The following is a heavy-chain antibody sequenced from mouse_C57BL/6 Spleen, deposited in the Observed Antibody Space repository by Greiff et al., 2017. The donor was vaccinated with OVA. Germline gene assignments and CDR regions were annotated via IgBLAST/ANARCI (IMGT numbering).Heavy chain of an antibody. D-gene: IGHD1-1*02. CDR2: IRNKANNHAT. J-gene: IGHJ3*01. V-gene: IGHV6-6*01. CDR1: GFTFSDAW. CDR3: TKATGTGFAY. Sequence: EVKLMESGGGLVQPGGSMKLSCASSGFTFSDAWMDWVRQSPEKGLEWVAEIRNKANNHATYYAESVKGRFTNSRDDSRSGVSLQMNSLRAEDAGIYYCTKATGTGFAYWGQGTLVTVSA.